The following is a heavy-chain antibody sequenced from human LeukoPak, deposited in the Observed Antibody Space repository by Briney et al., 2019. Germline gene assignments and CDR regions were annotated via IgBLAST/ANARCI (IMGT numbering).Heavy chain of an antibody. CDR2: IYYSGST. J-gene: IGHJ4*02. D-gene: IGHD6-19*01. CDR3: ASKAVAGTTYYFDY. Sequence: KPSETLSLTCTVSGGSVSSSSYYWGWIRKPPGKGLEWIGSIYYSGSTYYNPSLKSRVTISVDTSKNQFSLKLSSVTAADTAVYYCASKAVAGTTYYFDYWGQGTLVTVSS. V-gene: IGHV4-39*01. CDR1: GGSVSSSSYY.